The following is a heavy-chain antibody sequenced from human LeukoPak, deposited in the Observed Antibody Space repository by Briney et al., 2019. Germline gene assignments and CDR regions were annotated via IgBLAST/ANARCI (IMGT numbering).Heavy chain of an antibody. D-gene: IGHD3-10*01. CDR1: GGSFSGYY. CDR2: INHSGST. V-gene: IGHV4-34*01. Sequence: SETLSLTCAVYGGSFSGYYWSWIRQSPGKGLEWIGEINHSGSTNYNPSLKSRVTISVDTSKNQFSLKLSSVTAADTAVYYCAREGGLLWFRGNWFDPWGQGTLVTVPS. J-gene: IGHJ5*02. CDR3: AREGGLLWFRGNWFDP.